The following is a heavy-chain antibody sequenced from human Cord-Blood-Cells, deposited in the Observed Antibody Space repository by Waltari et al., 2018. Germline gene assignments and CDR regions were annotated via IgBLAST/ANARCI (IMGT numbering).Heavy chain of an antibody. CDR3: ARDKYSSSWFFDY. CDR2: IYYSGST. Sequence: QQQLQASGTGLVKPSETLSITWTVPGGSIGSYYWSWLRQPPGKGLEWIGYIYYSGSTNHNPSLKSRVTISVDTSKNQFSLKLSSVTAADTAVYYCARDKYSSSWFFDYWGQGTLVTVSS. V-gene: IGHV4-59*01. CDR1: GGSIGSYY. J-gene: IGHJ4*02. D-gene: IGHD6-13*01.